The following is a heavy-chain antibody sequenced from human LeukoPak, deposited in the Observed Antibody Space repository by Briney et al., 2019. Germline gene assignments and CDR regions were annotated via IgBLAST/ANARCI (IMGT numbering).Heavy chain of an antibody. J-gene: IGHJ4*02. CDR3: ARVRGYYDSSGYYSYYFDY. D-gene: IGHD3-22*01. V-gene: IGHV3-7*01. Sequence: GGPLRLSCVASGFTFTSYWMSWVRQAPGKGLEWVANIKQDGSEKYYVDSVRGRFTISRDNAKNSLYLQMNSLRAEDTAVYNCARVRGYYDSSGYYSYYFDYWGQGALVTVSS. CDR2: IKQDGSEK. CDR1: GFTFTSYW.